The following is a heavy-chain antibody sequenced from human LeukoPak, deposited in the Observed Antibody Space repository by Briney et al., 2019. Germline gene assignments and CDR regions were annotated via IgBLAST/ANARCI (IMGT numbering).Heavy chain of an antibody. CDR2: IVVGSGNT. V-gene: IGHV1-58*02. CDR1: GFTFTSSA. D-gene: IGHD1-26*01. Sequence: SVKVSCKASGFTFTSSAMQWVRQARGQPLEWIGWIVVGSGNTNYAQKFQERVTLSRDMSTSTDYMELSSLRSESTAVYYCAADPSGSYLFDYWGQGTLVTVSS. CDR3: AADPSGSYLFDY. J-gene: IGHJ4*02.